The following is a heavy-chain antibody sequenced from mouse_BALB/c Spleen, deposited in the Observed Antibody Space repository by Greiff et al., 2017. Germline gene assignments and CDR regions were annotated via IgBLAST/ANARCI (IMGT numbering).Heavy chain of an antibody. V-gene: IGHV14-3*02. CDR1: GFNIKDTY. CDR3: ASGDYGSSPFAY. Sequence: EVQLQQSGAELVKPGASVKLSCTASGFNIKDTYMHWVKQRPEQGLEWIGRIDPANGNTKYDPKFQGKATITADTSSNTAYLQLSSLTSEDTAVYYCASGDYGSSPFAYWGQGTLVTVSA. CDR2: IDPANGNT. D-gene: IGHD1-1*01. J-gene: IGHJ3*01.